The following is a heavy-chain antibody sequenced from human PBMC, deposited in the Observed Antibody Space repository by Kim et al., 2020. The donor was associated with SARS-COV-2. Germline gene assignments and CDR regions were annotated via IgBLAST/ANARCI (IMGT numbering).Heavy chain of an antibody. J-gene: IGHJ2*01. D-gene: IGHD3-16*01. CDR3: ARVEGAYDF. CDR1: GFSFSDHY. V-gene: IGHV3-11*01. CDR2: ISSTAITT. Sequence: GGSLRLSCAASGFSFSDHYMTWIRQAPGMGLEWISEISSTAITTYYADSVKGRFTISRDNAKNSVYLQMNSLRDDDTAVYYCARVEGAYDFWGRGTLSLSPQ.